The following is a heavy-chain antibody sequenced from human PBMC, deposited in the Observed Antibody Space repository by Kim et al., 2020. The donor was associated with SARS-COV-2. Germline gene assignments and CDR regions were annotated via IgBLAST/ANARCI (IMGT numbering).Heavy chain of an antibody. J-gene: IGHJ4*02. D-gene: IGHD6-6*01. Sequence: GGSLRLSCAASGFTFDDYAMHWVRQAPGKGLEWVSLISGDGGSTYYADSVKGRFTISRDNSKNSLYLQMNSLRTEDTALYYCAKDMNESGSSAEDDYWGPGTLVTVS. CDR1: GFTFDDYA. CDR2: ISGDGGST. V-gene: IGHV3-43*02. CDR3: AKDMNESGSSAEDDY.